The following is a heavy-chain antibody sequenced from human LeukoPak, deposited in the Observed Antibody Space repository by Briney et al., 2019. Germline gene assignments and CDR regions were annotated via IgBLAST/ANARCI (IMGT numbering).Heavy chain of an antibody. J-gene: IGHJ3*02. CDR1: GGSISSYY. CDR3: ARSTYSRDAFDI. Sequence: SSETLSLTCTVSGGSISSYYWSWIRQPPGKGLEWIGYIYYSGSTNYNPSLKSRVTISVDTSKNQFSLKLSSVTAADTAVFYCARSTYSRDAFDIWGLGTIVTVSS. D-gene: IGHD2-21*01. CDR2: IYYSGST. V-gene: IGHV4-59*01.